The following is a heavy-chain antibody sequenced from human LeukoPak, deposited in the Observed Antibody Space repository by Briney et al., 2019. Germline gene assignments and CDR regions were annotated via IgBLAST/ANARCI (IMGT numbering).Heavy chain of an antibody. Sequence: GGSLRLSCAASGVTFSSYSMNWVRQAPGKGLEWVSSISSSSSYIYYADSVKGRFTISRDNAKNSLYLQMNSLRAEDTAVYYCARDPGILSYDYWGQGTLVTVSS. CDR3: ARDPGILSYDY. D-gene: IGHD2-15*01. V-gene: IGHV3-21*01. CDR1: GVTFSSYS. J-gene: IGHJ4*02. CDR2: ISSSSSYI.